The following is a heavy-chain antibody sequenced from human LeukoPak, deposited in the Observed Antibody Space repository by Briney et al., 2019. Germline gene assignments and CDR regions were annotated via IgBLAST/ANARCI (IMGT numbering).Heavy chain of an antibody. CDR3: ARDRYCSSTSCYYYGMDV. CDR2: ISAYNGNT. V-gene: IGHV1-18*01. CDR1: GYTFTSYG. J-gene: IGHJ6*02. Sequence: ASVKVSCKASGYTFTSYGISWVRQAPGQGLEWMGGISAYNGNTNYTQKLQGRVTMTTDTSTSTAYMELRSLRSDDTAVYYCARDRYCSSTSCYYYGMDVWGQGTTVTVSS. D-gene: IGHD2-2*01.